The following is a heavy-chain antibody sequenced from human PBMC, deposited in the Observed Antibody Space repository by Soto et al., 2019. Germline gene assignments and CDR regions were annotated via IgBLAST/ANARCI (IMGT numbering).Heavy chain of an antibody. Sequence: SETLSLTCTVAGGSISIGGYYWSWIRQHPGKGLEWIGYISYSGGTYYNPSLKSRVTISVDTSKNQFSLKLSSVTAADTAVYYCARQSSYYYASGSYYRPQDYWGQGTLVTVSS. CDR2: ISYSGGT. D-gene: IGHD3-10*01. CDR3: ARQSSYYYASGSYYRPQDY. V-gene: IGHV4-31*03. J-gene: IGHJ4*02. CDR1: GGSISIGGYY.